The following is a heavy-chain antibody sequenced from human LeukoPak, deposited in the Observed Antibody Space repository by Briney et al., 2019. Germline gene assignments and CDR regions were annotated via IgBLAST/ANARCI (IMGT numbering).Heavy chain of an antibody. Sequence: ASVEVSCKASGYTFTSYGISWVRQAPGQGLEWMGWISTYNADTDYAQNLQGRVTMTTDTSTSTAYMELRSLRSDDTAVYYCARDPGQYYDILTGYYTPYYFDYWGQGTLVTVSS. CDR3: ARDPGQYYDILTGYYTPYYFDY. V-gene: IGHV1-18*01. D-gene: IGHD3-9*01. J-gene: IGHJ4*02. CDR2: ISTYNADT. CDR1: GYTFTSYG.